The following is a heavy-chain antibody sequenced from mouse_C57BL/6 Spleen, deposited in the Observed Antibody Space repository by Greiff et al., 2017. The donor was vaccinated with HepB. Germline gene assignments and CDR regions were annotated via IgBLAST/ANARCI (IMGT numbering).Heavy chain of an antibody. Sequence: DVQLVESGGGLVKPGGSLKLSCAASGFTFSSYAMSWVRQTPEKRLEWVATISDGGSYTYYPDNVKGRFTISRDNAKNNLYLQMSHLKSEDTAMYYCARVPITTVVGDYWGQGTTLTVSS. J-gene: IGHJ2*01. V-gene: IGHV5-4*01. CDR3: ARVPITTVVGDY. CDR1: GFTFSSYA. D-gene: IGHD1-1*01. CDR2: ISDGGSYT.